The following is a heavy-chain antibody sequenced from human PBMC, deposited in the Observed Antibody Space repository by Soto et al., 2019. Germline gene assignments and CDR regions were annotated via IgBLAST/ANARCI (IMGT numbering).Heavy chain of an antibody. D-gene: IGHD3-10*01. CDR3: ARGGTVRGVLGYYCYYGMDV. Sequence: SETLSLTCSFSGGSFTSHYLSWVRQPPGKGLEWIGEMNYSGSTNYNPSLKSRLTISVDTSKNQFSLQLSSVTAADTAVYYCARGGTVRGVLGYYCYYGMDVWGQGTTVT. V-gene: IGHV4-34*01. J-gene: IGHJ6*02. CDR2: MNYSGST. CDR1: GGSFTSHY.